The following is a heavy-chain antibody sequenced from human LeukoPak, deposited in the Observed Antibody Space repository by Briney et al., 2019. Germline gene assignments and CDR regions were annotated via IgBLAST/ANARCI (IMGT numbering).Heavy chain of an antibody. D-gene: IGHD5-12*01. J-gene: IGHJ6*02. CDR2: IYSGGST. CDR3: AREHVDIVATTYYYYYYGMDV. V-gene: IGHV3-53*01. Sequence: PGGSLRLSCAASGFTFSSYSMNWVRQAPGKGLEWVSVIYSGGSTYYADSVKGRFTISRDNSKNTLYLQMNSLRAEDTAVYYCAREHVDIVATTYYYYYYGMDVWGQGTTVTVSS. CDR1: GFTFSSYS.